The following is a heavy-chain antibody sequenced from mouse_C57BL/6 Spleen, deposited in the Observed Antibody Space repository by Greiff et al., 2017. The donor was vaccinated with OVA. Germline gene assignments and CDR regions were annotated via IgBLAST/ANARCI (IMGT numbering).Heavy chain of an antibody. D-gene: IGHD3-2*02. CDR2: INPSTGGT. Sequence: VQLQQSGPELVKPGASVKISCKASGYSFTGYYMNWVKQSPEKSLEWIGEINPSTGGTTYNQKFKAKATLTVDKSSSTAYMQLKSLTSEDSAVYDCARQLRGYAMDYWGQGTSVTVSS. CDR1: GYSFTGYY. V-gene: IGHV1-42*01. CDR3: ARQLRGYAMDY. J-gene: IGHJ4*01.